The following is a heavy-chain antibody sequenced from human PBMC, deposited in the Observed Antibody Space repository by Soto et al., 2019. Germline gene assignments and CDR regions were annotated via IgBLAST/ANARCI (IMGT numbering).Heavy chain of an antibody. CDR1: GGSISSYY. V-gene: IGHV4-59*01. Sequence: PSETLSLTCTVSGGSISSYYWSWIRQPPGKGLEWIGYIYYSGSTNYNPSLKSRVTISVDTSKNQFSLKLSSVTAADTAVYYCARGGVVPAAIRYYYYYYYMDFWGKGTTVTVSS. D-gene: IGHD2-2*01. J-gene: IGHJ6*03. CDR2: IYYSGST. CDR3: ARGGVVPAAIRYYYYYYYMDF.